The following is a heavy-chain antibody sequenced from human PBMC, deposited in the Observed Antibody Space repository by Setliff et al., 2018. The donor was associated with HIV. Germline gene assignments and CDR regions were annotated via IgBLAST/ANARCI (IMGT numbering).Heavy chain of an antibody. CDR2: LSSKGQA. CDR1: GGSISSRNW. Sequence: SETLSLTCTVSGGSISSRNWWSWVRQPPGKGLEWIGALSSKGQAYYNPSLKSRVAISIDSSKNLFSLRLVSLTAADTAVYYCAAQDLDLVKYYYMDYWGPGALVTVSS. D-gene: IGHD2-21*01. J-gene: IGHJ4*02. CDR3: AAQDLDLVKYYYMDY. V-gene: IGHV4-4*02.